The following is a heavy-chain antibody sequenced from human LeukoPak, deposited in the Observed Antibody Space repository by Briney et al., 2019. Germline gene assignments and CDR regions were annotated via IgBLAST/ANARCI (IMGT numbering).Heavy chain of an antibody. J-gene: IGHJ4*01. CDR3: ARHRDYYDT. D-gene: IGHD3-22*01. V-gene: IGHV4-59*08. Sequence: PSETLSLTCTVSVSSINNNFWTWIRPPPGQGLEWIGYIYSSGSANYNPSLKSRVIISGDTSKNQISLKLTSVTAADTAVYFCARHRDYYDTWGHGTLVTVSS. CDR2: IYSSGSA. CDR1: VSSINNNF.